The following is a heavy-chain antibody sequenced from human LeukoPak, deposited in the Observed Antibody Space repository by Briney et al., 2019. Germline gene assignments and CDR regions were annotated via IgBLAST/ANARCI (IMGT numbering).Heavy chain of an antibody. CDR2: FDPEDGET. V-gene: IGHV1-24*01. D-gene: IGHD2-21*02. Sequence: GASVKVSCKVSGYTLTELSMHWVRQAPGKGLEWMGGFDPEDGETIYAQKFQGRVTMTEDTSTDTAYMELSSLRSEDTAVYYCARHPPRGVTGGGNFDYWGQGTLVTVSS. CDR1: GYTLTELS. CDR3: ARHPPRGVTGGGNFDY. J-gene: IGHJ4*02.